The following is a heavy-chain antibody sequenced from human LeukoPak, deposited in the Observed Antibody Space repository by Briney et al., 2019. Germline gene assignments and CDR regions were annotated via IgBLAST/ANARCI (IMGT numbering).Heavy chain of an antibody. Sequence: GASVKVSCKASGYTFTGYYMRWVRQAPGQGLEWMGWINPNSGGTNYAQKFQGRVTMTRDTSISTAYMELSRLRSDDTAVYYCARVIWFGESHYDYWGQGTLVTVSS. CDR3: ARVIWFGESHYDY. V-gene: IGHV1-2*02. J-gene: IGHJ4*02. D-gene: IGHD3-10*01. CDR2: INPNSGGT. CDR1: GYTFTGYY.